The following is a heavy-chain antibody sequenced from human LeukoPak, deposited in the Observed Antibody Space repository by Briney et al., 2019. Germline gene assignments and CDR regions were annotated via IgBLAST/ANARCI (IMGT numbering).Heavy chain of an antibody. CDR1: GFTFNRNA. Sequence: GGSLRLSCAASGFTFNRNAISWVRQAPGKGLEWVAVISYDGSNKYYADSVKGRFTISRDNSKNTLYLQMNSLRAEDTAVYYCAKDLRGPTYYYDSSGSDYWGQGTLVTVSS. V-gene: IGHV3-30*18. CDR3: AKDLRGPTYYYDSSGSDY. CDR2: ISYDGSNK. J-gene: IGHJ4*02. D-gene: IGHD3-22*01.